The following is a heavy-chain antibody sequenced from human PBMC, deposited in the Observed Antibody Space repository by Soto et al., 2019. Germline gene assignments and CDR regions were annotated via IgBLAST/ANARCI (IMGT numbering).Heavy chain of an antibody. Sequence: SVKVSCKASGFTFTSSAVQWVRQARGQRLEWIGWIVVGSGNTNYAQKFQERVTITRDMSTSTAYMELSSLRSEDTAVYYCAAPWSSGSSFDYWGQGTLVTSPQ. CDR3: AAPWSSGSSFDY. CDR2: IVVGSGNT. J-gene: IGHJ4*02. CDR1: GFTFTSSA. V-gene: IGHV1-58*01. D-gene: IGHD3-22*01.